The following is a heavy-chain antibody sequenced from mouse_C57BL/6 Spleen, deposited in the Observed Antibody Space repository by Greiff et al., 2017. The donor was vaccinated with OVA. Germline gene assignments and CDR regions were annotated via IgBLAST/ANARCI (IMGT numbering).Heavy chain of an antibody. V-gene: IGHV1-15*01. CDR2: IDPETGGT. CDR1: GYTFTDYE. CDR3: TRPFITTVVATDY. Sequence: VQLQQSGAELVRPGASVTLSCKASGYTFTDYEMHWVKQTPVHGLEWIGAIDPETGGTAYNQKFKGKAILTADKSSSTAYMELRSLTSEDSAVYDCTRPFITTVVATDYWGQGTTLTVSS. D-gene: IGHD1-1*01. J-gene: IGHJ2*01.